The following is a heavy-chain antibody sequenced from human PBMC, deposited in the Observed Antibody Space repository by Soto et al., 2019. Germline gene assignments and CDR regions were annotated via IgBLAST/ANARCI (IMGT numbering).Heavy chain of an antibody. Sequence: SDTLSLTCTVSGGSLRSSDYYWGWIRQPPNKGLEWIGSMHHSGSTFYNPSLKSRVTISVDTSKNQFSLKLTSVTAADTAVYYCARPGYSSNWYWFDPWGQGTLVTVSS. CDR2: MHHSGST. CDR1: GGSLRSSDYY. V-gene: IGHV4-39*01. J-gene: IGHJ5*02. CDR3: ARPGYSSNWYWFDP. D-gene: IGHD6-13*01.